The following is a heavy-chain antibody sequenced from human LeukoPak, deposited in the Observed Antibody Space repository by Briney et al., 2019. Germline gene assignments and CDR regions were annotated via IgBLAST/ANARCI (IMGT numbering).Heavy chain of an antibody. J-gene: IGHJ4*02. CDR1: GYTFSTYG. V-gene: IGHV1-18*01. CDR3: AREGITPLGARSLDY. CDR2: VSTYNGNT. D-gene: IGHD3-16*01. Sequence: ASVKVSCKASGYTFSTYGITWVRQAPGQGLEWMGWVSTYNGNTNYAQKVQGRVTMTTDTSTSTAYMDLRSLRSDDTAVYYCAREGITPLGARSLDYWGQGTLVTVSS.